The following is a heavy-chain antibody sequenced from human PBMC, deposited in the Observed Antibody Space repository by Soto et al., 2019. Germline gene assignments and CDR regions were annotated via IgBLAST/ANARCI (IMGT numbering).Heavy chain of an antibody. D-gene: IGHD1-26*01. J-gene: IGHJ5*01. CDR2: INPNGGST. V-gene: IGHV1-46*01. CDR3: ARSSGGGCGSSIEGSNWLDP. CDR1: ADTFTRYD. Sequence: ASVKVSCKAPADTFTRYDIHWVREAPGHGLEWMGIINPNGGSTSFAQTFQGRITMTTDTSTSTVYMELRSLRSEDTAVYYCARSSGGGCGSSIEGSNWLDPWGQGTMVTVSS.